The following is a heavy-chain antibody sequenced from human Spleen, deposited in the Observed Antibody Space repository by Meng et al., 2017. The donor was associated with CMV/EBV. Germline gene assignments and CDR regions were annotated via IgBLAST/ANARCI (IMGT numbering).Heavy chain of an antibody. CDR2: ISHNGYI. CDR3: ARGSRAIFGVVILPFDY. D-gene: IGHD3-3*01. CDR1: GASISSNY. Sequence: ESLKISCTVSGASISSNYWSWNRRPPGKGLQYIGSISHNGYINYNPSLKGRVTISLDTSRNQLSLRLTSVTAADTAMYYCARGSRAIFGVVILPFDYWGQGTLVTVSS. V-gene: IGHV4-59*01. J-gene: IGHJ4*02.